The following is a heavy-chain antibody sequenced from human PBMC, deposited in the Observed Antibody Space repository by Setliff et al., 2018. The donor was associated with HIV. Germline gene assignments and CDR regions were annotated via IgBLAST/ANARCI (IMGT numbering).Heavy chain of an antibody. CDR2: TYYSGST. CDR3: ARDPHYYDSSGHYSWFYFDF. Sequence: SETLSLTCTVPGDSLSRSSNHWGWIRQPPGKGLEWTGNTYYSGSTYYNPSLKSRVTISVDTSKNQFSLKMTSVTAADTAVYYCARDPHYYDSSGHYSWFYFDFWGQGTLVTVSS. J-gene: IGHJ4*02. D-gene: IGHD3-22*01. CDR1: GDSLSRSSNH. V-gene: IGHV4-39*07.